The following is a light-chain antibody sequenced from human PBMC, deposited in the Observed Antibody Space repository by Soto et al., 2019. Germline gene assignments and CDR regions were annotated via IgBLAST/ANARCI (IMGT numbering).Light chain of an antibody. J-gene: IGKJ4*01. CDR3: QQYSDWPLT. CDR2: GAS. CDR1: QTLYNN. V-gene: IGKV3-15*01. Sequence: EIVMTQSPATLSVSPGERATLSCRASQTLYNNLAWYQQKLGQAPRLLIYGASARATDIPARFSGSGSGTEFTLTISGLQSVDFAIYYCQQYSDWPLTFGGGTKVEIK.